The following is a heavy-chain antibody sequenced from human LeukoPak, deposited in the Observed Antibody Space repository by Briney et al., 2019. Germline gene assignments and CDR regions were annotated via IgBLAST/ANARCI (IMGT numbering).Heavy chain of an antibody. CDR3: ARDPDYYGSGDAFDI. CDR1: GFTFSSYS. Sequence: QPGGSLRLSCAASGFTFSSYSMNWVRQAPRKGLEWVSYISSSSSTIYYADSVKGRFTISRDNAKNSLYLQMNRLRAEDTAVYYCARDPDYYGSGDAFDIWGQGTMVTVSS. J-gene: IGHJ3*02. D-gene: IGHD3-10*01. V-gene: IGHV3-48*01. CDR2: ISSSSSTI.